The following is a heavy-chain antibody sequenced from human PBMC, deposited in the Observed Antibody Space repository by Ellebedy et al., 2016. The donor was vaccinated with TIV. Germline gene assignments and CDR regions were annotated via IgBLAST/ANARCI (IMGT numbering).Heavy chain of an antibody. J-gene: IGHJ6*02. D-gene: IGHD2-21*01. CDR3: ARDWRLRLYYYYGMDV. CDR1: GFTFSSYA. V-gene: IGHV3-30-3*01. Sequence: GGSLRLXCAASGFTFSSYAMHWVRQAPGKGLEWVAVISYDGSNKYYADSVKGRFTISRDNSKNTLYLQMNSLRAEDTAVYYCARDWRLRLYYYYGMDVWGQGTTVTVSS. CDR2: ISYDGSNK.